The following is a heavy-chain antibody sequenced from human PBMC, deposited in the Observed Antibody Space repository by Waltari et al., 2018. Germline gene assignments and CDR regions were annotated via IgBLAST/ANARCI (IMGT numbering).Heavy chain of an antibody. J-gene: IGHJ4*02. CDR1: GDTFTGFY. D-gene: IGHD2-15*01. CDR3: AKGPRRTLDF. CDR2: INPNSGYT. Sequence: VQLLQSGVEVKKPGASVKVSCKASGDTFTGFYLHCVRQAPGPGLEWMGYINPNSGYTTYAQKFQGSVTLTSDTSMSTAYLEVRRLTSDDTATYYCAKGPRRTLDFWGRGTLVSVSS. V-gene: IGHV1-2*02.